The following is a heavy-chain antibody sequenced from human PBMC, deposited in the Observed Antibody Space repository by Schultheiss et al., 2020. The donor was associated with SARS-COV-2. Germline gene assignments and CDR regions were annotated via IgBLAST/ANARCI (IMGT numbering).Heavy chain of an antibody. D-gene: IGHD3-10*01. V-gene: IGHV4-31*03. CDR3: ARDLGSYYGSTTKPGIFDY. Sequence: SETLSLTCTVSGGSISSGGYYWSWIRQHPGKGLEWIGYIDYSGRIFYNPSLKSRLTISVDTSKNQFSLKLTSVTAADTAIYYCARDLGSYYGSTTKPGIFDYWGQGALVTVSS. CDR1: GGSISSGGYY. J-gene: IGHJ4*02. CDR2: IDYSGRI.